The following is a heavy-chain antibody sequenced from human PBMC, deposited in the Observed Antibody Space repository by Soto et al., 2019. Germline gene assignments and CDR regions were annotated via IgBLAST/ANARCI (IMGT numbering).Heavy chain of an antibody. CDR2: INPNSGGT. Sequence: GASVKVSCKASGYTFTGYYMHWVRQAPGQGLEWMGWINPNSGGTNYAQKFQGRVTMTRDTSISTAYMELSRLRSDDTAVYYCARDRLEWITNYYYYSAMEVLGQGTTVKVSS. V-gene: IGHV1-2*02. CDR3: ARDRLEWITNYYYYSAMEV. J-gene: IGHJ6*01. CDR1: GYTFTGYY. D-gene: IGHD3-3*01.